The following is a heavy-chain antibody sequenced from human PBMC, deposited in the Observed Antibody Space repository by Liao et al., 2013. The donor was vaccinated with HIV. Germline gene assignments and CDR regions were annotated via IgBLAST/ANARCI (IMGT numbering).Heavy chain of an antibody. V-gene: IGHV4-30-4*01. J-gene: IGHJ4*02. CDR2: IYYSGST. CDR3: AGAVAGTSDFDY. D-gene: IGHD6-19*01. CDR1: GDSISSGDYY. Sequence: VQLQESGPGLVKPSQTLSLTCTVSGDSISSGDYYWSWIRQPPGKGLEWIGYIYYSGSTYYNPSLKSRLAISVDTSKNQFSLKLSSVTAADTAVYYCAGAVAGTSDFDYWGQGTLVTVSS.